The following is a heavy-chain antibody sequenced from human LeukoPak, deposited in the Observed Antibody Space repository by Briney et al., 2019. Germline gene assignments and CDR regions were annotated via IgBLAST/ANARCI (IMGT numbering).Heavy chain of an antibody. V-gene: IGHV3-23*01. CDR2: ISGSGGSI. CDR1: GFTFSSYA. J-gene: IGHJ4*02. CDR3: AKGHTDYGTGFDL. D-gene: IGHD4/OR15-4a*01. Sequence: GGSLRLSCAASGFTFSSYAMNWVRQAPGKGLEWVSAISGSGGSIYYADSVKGRFTISRDNSKNTLYLQMNSLRAEDTAVYYCAKGHTDYGTGFDLWGQGTLVTVSS.